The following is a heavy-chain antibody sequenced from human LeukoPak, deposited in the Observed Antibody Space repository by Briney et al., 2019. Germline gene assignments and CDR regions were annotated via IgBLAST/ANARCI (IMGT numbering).Heavy chain of an antibody. CDR2: ISSSNSYI. V-gene: IGHV3-21*01. CDR1: GFTFSSYS. D-gene: IGHD3-10*01. CDR3: ARSTYYYGSGSSPRGVDY. J-gene: IGHJ4*02. Sequence: GGSLRLSCAASGFTFSSYSMNWVRQAPGKGLEWVSSISSSNSYIYYADSVKGRFTISRDNAKNSLYLQMNSLRAEDTAVYYCARSTYYYGSGSSPRGVDYWGQGTLVTVSS.